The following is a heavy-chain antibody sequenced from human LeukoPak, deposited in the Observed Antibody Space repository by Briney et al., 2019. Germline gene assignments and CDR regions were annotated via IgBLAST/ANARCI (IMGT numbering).Heavy chain of an antibody. D-gene: IGHD6-6*01. CDR1: GFTFGSYG. Sequence: PGGSLRLSCAASGFTFGSYGVHWVRQAPGKGLEWVAFIRHDGSDKYYADSVKGRFTISRDNSKSTLYLQMNSLRAEDTAVYHYARKKSVYRSSSSTYYYMGVWGKGTTVTVSS. V-gene: IGHV3-30*02. CDR3: ARKKSVYRSSSSTYYYMGV. CDR2: IRHDGSDK. J-gene: IGHJ6*03.